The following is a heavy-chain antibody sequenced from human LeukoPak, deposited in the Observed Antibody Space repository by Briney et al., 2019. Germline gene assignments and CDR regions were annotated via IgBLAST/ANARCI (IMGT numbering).Heavy chain of an antibody. CDR2: IIPIFGTA. Sequence: SVKVSRKASGGTFSSYAISWVRQAPGQGLEWVGGIIPIFGTANYAQKFQGRVTITAYESTSTAYIERSRLRSEDTAVYYFSSHDSAGYCSGGSCPNPWDFDFWGQGTLVTVSS. J-gene: IGHJ4*02. CDR3: SSHDSAGYCSGGSCPNPWDFDF. V-gene: IGHV1-69*01. D-gene: IGHD2-15*01. CDR1: GGTFSSYA.